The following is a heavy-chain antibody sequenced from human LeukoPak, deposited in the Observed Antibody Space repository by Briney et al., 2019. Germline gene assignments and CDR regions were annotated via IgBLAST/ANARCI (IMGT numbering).Heavy chain of an antibody. CDR2: ISSYNGNT. CDR1: GYTFTSYG. V-gene: IGHV1-18*01. D-gene: IGHD4-17*01. J-gene: IGHJ4*02. CDR3: ARDRYPYGEPFDY. Sequence: ASVKVSCKASGYTFTSYGISWVRQAPGQGLEWMGWISSYNGNTNYAQNLQGRVTMTTDTSTSTAYMELRTLRSDDTAVYYCARDRYPYGEPFDYWGQGTLVTVSS.